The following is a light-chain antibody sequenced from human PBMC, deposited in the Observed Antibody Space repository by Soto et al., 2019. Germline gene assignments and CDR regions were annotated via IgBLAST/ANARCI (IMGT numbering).Light chain of an antibody. J-gene: IGLJ1*01. CDR3: CSYAGSYTYV. CDR2: DVT. V-gene: IGLV2-11*01. CDR1: SSDVGRFNY. Sequence: QSALTQPRSVSGSPGQSVTISCTGTSSDVGRFNYVSWYQQIPGKTPKVVIYDVTERPSGVPHRFSGSKSGNTASLTISGLHAEDEADYYCCSYAGSYTYVFGTGTKVTVL.